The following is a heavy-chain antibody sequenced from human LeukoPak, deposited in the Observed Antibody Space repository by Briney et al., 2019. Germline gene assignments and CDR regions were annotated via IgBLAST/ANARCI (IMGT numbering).Heavy chain of an antibody. CDR1: GDSISSTLYY. V-gene: IGHV4-39*02. CDR2: IFYTGAS. J-gene: IGHJ4*02. Sequence: SETLSLTCSVSGDSISSTLYYWGWMRQPPGKGLEWIGSIFYTGASSYSPSLKSRVTIFVDTSKSHFSLNLRSVSAADTAVYYCARGPVRARYYFDFWGQGTLVTVSS. D-gene: IGHD1-1*01. CDR3: ARGPVRARYYFDF.